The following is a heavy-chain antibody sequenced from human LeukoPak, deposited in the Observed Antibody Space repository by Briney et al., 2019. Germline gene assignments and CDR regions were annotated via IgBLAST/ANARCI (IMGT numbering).Heavy chain of an antibody. Sequence: GGSLRLSCEVSGFTFSNYEMNWVRQAPGKGLEWVSYISSSGSTIYYADSVKGRFTISRDNAKNSLYLQMNSLRAEDTAVYYCARVDRYYFDYWGQGTLVTVSS. CDR3: ARVDRYYFDY. V-gene: IGHV3-48*03. J-gene: IGHJ4*02. CDR1: GFTFSNYE. CDR2: ISSSGSTI.